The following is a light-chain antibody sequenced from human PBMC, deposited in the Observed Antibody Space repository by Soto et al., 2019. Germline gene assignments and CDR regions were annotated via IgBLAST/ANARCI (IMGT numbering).Light chain of an antibody. Sequence: QSALTQPASVSGSPGQSITLSCTGTSSDVGGYKYVSWYKQQTGEAPKLMIYDVSNRPSGVSNRFSGSKSGNTASLTISGLQAEDEADYYCSSYTSSSTRVFGTGTKVTVL. V-gene: IGLV2-14*01. CDR2: DVS. CDR1: SSDVGGYKY. CDR3: SSYTSSSTRV. J-gene: IGLJ1*01.